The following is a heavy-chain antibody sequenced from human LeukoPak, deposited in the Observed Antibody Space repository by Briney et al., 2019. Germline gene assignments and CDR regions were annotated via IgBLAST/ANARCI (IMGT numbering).Heavy chain of an antibody. CDR1: GFTFSGYW. Sequence: GGSLRLSCAASGFTFSGYWMHWVRQAPGKGLVWVSRINTDGRRTSYSDSVKGRLTISRDNAKNTLYLQMNSLRAEDTAVYYCARSPRYCSSATCYDYDAFEIWGQGTMVTVSS. CDR3: ARSPRYCSSATCYDYDAFEI. CDR2: INTDGRRT. D-gene: IGHD2-2*01. V-gene: IGHV3-74*01. J-gene: IGHJ3*02.